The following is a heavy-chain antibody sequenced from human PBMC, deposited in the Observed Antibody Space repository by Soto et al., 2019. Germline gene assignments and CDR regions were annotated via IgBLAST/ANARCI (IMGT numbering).Heavy chain of an antibody. Sequence: GGSLRLSCAASGFTFSSYGMHWVRQAPGKGLEWVAVIWYDGSNKYYADSVKGRFTISRDNSKNTLYLQMNSLRAEDTAVYYCARLPQLEWLLPTDASDIWGQGPMVTVSS. CDR3: ARLPQLEWLLPTDASDI. CDR2: IWYDGSNK. D-gene: IGHD3-3*01. J-gene: IGHJ3*02. V-gene: IGHV3-33*01. CDR1: GFTFSSYG.